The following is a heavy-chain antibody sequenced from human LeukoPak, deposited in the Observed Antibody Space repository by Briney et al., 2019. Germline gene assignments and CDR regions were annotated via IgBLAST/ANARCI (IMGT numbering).Heavy chain of an antibody. V-gene: IGHV1-69*13. CDR2: IIPIFGTA. Sequence: SVKVSCKASGGTFSSYAISWVRQAPGQGLEWMGGIIPIFGTANYAQKFQGRVTITADESTSTAYMELSSLRSEDTAVYYCARDRVTMVRGVIYSYYYMDVWGKGTTVTVSS. D-gene: IGHD3-10*01. J-gene: IGHJ6*03. CDR1: GGTFSSYA. CDR3: ARDRVTMVRGVIYSYYYMDV.